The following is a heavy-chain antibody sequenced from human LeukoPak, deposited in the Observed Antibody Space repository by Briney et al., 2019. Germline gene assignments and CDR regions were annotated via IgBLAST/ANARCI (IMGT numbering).Heavy chain of an antibody. J-gene: IGHJ4*02. CDR3: ARVRMATITLDY. CDR1: GGSFSGYY. D-gene: IGHD5-24*01. CDR2: INHSGST. Sequence: SETLSLTCAVYGGSFSGYYWGWIRQPPGKGLEWIGEINHSGSTNYNPSLKSRVTISVDTSKNQFSLKLSSVTAADTAVYYCARVRMATITLDYWGQGTLVTVSS. V-gene: IGHV4-34*01.